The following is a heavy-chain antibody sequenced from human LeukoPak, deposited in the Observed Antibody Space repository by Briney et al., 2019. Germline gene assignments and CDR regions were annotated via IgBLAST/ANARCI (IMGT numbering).Heavy chain of an antibody. CDR2: IYYSGST. Sequence: PSETLSLTCAVYGGSFSGYYWGWIRQPPGKGLEWIGSIYYSGSTYYNPSLKSRVTISVDTSKNQFSLKLSSVTAADTAVYYCARGNPVLRFLEWLSRQGYFDYWGQGTLVTVSS. J-gene: IGHJ4*02. D-gene: IGHD3-3*01. CDR1: GGSFSGYY. V-gene: IGHV4-34*01. CDR3: ARGNPVLRFLEWLSRQGYFDY.